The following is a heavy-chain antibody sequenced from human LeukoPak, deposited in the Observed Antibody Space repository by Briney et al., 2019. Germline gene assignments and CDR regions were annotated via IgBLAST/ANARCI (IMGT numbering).Heavy chain of an antibody. V-gene: IGHV3-30*02. D-gene: IGHD2-2*01. CDR1: GFTFSTYG. Sequence: GGSLRLSCAASGFTFSTYGMHWVRQAPGKGLERVAFIRNDGTKYYADSMKGRFTISRDNSKNTLYLQMISLRAEDTAVYYCAKDLPAAYFDYWGQGTLVTVSS. J-gene: IGHJ4*02. CDR3: AKDLPAAYFDY. CDR2: IRNDGTK.